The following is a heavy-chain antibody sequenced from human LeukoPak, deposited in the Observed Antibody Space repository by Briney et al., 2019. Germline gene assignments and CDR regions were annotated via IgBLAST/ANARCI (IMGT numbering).Heavy chain of an antibody. CDR1: GFTFSSYW. D-gene: IGHD6-6*01. CDR2: ISHSGIT. J-gene: IGHJ6*03. Sequence: GSLRLSCAASGFTFSSYWVTWIRQPPGRGLGWIGEISHSGITNYNPSLKSRVTISLDTSKNQFSLRLSSVTAADTAVYYCARELPLYYYYMDVWGKGTTVIVSS. V-gene: IGHV4-34*01. CDR3: ARELPLYYYYMDV.